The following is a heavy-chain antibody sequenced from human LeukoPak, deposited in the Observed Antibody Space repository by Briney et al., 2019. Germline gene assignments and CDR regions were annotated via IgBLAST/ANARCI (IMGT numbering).Heavy chain of an antibody. D-gene: IGHD3-3*01. Sequence: PGGSLRLSCAASGFTFSSYAMHWVRQAPGKGLEWVAVISYDGSNKYYADSVKGRFTISRDNSKNTLYLQMNSLRAEDTAVYYCARGGYYDFWSGYSGGRDYYYYYMDVWGKGTTVTVSS. V-gene: IGHV3-30*04. CDR1: GFTFSSYA. CDR2: ISYDGSNK. CDR3: ARGGYYDFWSGYSGGRDYYYYYMDV. J-gene: IGHJ6*03.